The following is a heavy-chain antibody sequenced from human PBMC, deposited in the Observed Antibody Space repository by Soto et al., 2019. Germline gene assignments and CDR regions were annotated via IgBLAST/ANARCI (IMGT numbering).Heavy chain of an antibody. CDR1: GFTFSSYG. CDR2: ISYDGSDK. CDR3: AKDWSGTSWFDP. V-gene: IGHV3-30*18. J-gene: IGHJ5*02. D-gene: IGHD1-1*01. Sequence: GGSLRLSCAASGFTFSSYGMHWVRQAPGKGLEWVAVISYDGSDKYYADSVKGRFTISRDNSKNTVYMQMNSLRAEDTAVYYCAKDWSGTSWFDPWGQGTLVTVSS.